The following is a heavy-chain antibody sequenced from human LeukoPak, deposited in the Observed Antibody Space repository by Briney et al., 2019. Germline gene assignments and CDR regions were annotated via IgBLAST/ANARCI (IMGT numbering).Heavy chain of an antibody. J-gene: IGHJ4*02. CDR2: ISSSSSYI. CDR1: GFTFSSYS. CDR3: ARGPLRSFGARGVDY. V-gene: IGHV3-21*01. D-gene: IGHD3-10*01. Sequence: GGSLRLSCAASGFTFSSYSMNWVRQAPGKGLEWVSSISSSSSYIYYADSVKGRFTISRDNAKNSLYLQMNSLRAEDTAVYYCARGPLRSFGARGVDYWGQGTLVTVSS.